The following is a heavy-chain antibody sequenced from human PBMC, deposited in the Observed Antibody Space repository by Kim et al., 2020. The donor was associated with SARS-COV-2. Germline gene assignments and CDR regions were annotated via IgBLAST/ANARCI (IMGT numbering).Heavy chain of an antibody. V-gene: IGHV6-1*01. CDR2: TFYRSKCYN. D-gene: IGHD2-21*02. CDR3: AREGYGGDFRGFDY. J-gene: IGHJ4*02. Sequence: SQTLSLTCAISRDSVSSKSAAWNWVRQSPSRCLEWLGRTFYRSKCYNEYALSVKSRITINPDTSKNQFSLQLNSVTPEDTALHYCAREGYGGDFRGFDYWGQGTLVTVSS. CDR1: RDSVSSKSAA.